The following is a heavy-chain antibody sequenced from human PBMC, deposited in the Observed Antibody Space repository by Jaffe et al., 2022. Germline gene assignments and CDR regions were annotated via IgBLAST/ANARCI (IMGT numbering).Heavy chain of an antibody. CDR3: AKDGVYYYDSSGYSSYFDY. CDR1: GFTFSSYG. Sequence: QVQLVESGGGVVQPGGSLRLSCAASGFTFSSYGMHWVRQAPGKGLEWVAFIRYDGSNKYYADSVKGRFTISRDNSKNTLYLQMNSLRAEDTAVYYCAKDGVYYYDSSGYSSYFDYWGQGTLVTVSS. V-gene: IGHV3-30*02. CDR2: IRYDGSNK. J-gene: IGHJ4*02. D-gene: IGHD3-22*01.